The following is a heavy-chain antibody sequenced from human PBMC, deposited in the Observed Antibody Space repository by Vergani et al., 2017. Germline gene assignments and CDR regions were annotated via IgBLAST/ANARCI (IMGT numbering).Heavy chain of an antibody. Sequence: QVQLVQSGPEVKRPGASVKVSCKTSGYTFFNYGVTWIRRAPGQGFEWLGWIRADTGDTKYSERLQDRVTLTTDSSTNTAYMELRSPKSDDTAVYYCARDGTYYYGSGSFYLFDYWGQGTLVTVSS. CDR1: GYTFFNYG. J-gene: IGHJ4*02. CDR3: ARDGTYYYGSGSFYLFDY. V-gene: IGHV1-18*04. CDR2: IRADTGDT. D-gene: IGHD3-10*01.